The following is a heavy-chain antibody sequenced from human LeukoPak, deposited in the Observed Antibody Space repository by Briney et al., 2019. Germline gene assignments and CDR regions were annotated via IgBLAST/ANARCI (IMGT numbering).Heavy chain of an antibody. D-gene: IGHD3-16*02. J-gene: IGHJ4*02. CDR2: ISSSSSTI. Sequence: PGGSLRLSCAASGFTFSSYSMNWVRQAPGKGLEWVSYISSSSSTIYYADSVKGRFTISRDNAKKSLYLQMNSLRAEDTAVYYCARGGFDYVWGSYRPLDYWGQGTLVTVSS. CDR3: ARGGFDYVWGSYRPLDY. CDR1: GFTFSSYS. V-gene: IGHV3-48*01.